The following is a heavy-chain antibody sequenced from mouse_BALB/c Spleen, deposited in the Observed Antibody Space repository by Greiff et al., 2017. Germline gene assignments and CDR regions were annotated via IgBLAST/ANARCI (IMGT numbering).Heavy chain of an antibody. Sequence: EVNVVESGGDLVKPGGSLKLSCAASGFTFSSYGMSWVRQTPDKRLEWVATISSGGSYTYYPDSVKGRFTISRDNAKNTLYLQMSSLKSEDTAMYYCTRDLITTVVPFAYWGQGTLVTVSA. CDR3: TRDLITTVVPFAY. V-gene: IGHV5-6*01. CDR2: ISSGGSYT. D-gene: IGHD1-1*01. CDR1: GFTFSSYG. J-gene: IGHJ3*01.